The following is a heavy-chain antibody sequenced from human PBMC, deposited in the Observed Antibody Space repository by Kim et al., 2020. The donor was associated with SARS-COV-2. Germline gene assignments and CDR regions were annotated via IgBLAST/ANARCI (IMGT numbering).Heavy chain of an antibody. CDR1: GGSISSSSYY. D-gene: IGHD3-10*01. Sequence: SETLSLTCTVSGGSISSSSYYWGWIRQPPGKGLEWIGSIYYSGSTYYNPSLKSRVTISVDTSKNQFSLKLSSVTAADTAVYYCARRGSWGVFDYWGQGTLVTVSS. J-gene: IGHJ4*02. V-gene: IGHV4-39*01. CDR3: ARRGSWGVFDY. CDR2: IYYSGST.